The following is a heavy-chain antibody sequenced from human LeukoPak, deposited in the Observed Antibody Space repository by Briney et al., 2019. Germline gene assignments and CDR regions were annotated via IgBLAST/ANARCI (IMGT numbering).Heavy chain of an antibody. D-gene: IGHD3-3*01. CDR2: IYYSGST. V-gene: IGHV4-30-4*08. CDR3: ARSHYDFWSGHGVFDY. Sequence: SETLSLTCTVSGGSISSGDYYWSWIRQPPGKGLEWIGYIYYSGSTYYNPSLKSRVTISVDTSKNQFSLKLSSVTAADTAVYYCARSHYDFWSGHGVFDYWGQGTLVTVSS. CDR1: GGSISSGDYY. J-gene: IGHJ4*02.